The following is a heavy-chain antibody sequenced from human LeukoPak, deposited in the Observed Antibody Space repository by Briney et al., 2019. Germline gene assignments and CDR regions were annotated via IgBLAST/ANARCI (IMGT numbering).Heavy chain of an antibody. V-gene: IGHV4-59*01. CDR2: ISYSGST. D-gene: IGHD6-19*01. J-gene: IGHJ4*02. Sequence: SETLSLTCTVSRGSISSFFWSWIRQPPGKGLEWIAYISYSGSTNYNPSLKSRVTASVDTSKNQFSLRLSSVTAADTAVYYCARAIGYSSVFDYWGQETLVTVSS. CDR1: RGSISSFF. CDR3: ARAIGYSSVFDY.